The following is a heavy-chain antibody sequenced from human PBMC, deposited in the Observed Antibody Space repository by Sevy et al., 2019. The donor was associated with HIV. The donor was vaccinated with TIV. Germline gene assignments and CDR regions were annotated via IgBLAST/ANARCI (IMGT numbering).Heavy chain of an antibody. CDR2: IYSSGST. CDR3: AGSHSSGWYVAIDP. V-gene: IGHV4-59*01. D-gene: IGHD6-13*01. Sequence: SETLSLTCTVSGGSISSYYWSWIRQPPGKGLEWIGYIYSSGSTNYNPSLKSRVTISVDTSKNQFSLKLSSVTAADTAVDYCAGSHSSGWYVAIDPWGQGTLVTVSS. J-gene: IGHJ5*02. CDR1: GGSISSYY.